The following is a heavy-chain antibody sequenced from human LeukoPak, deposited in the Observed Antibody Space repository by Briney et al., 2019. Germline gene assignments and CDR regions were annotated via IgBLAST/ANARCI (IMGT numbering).Heavy chain of an antibody. D-gene: IGHD2-2*01. CDR1: GFTFSSYW. CDR2: INSDGSST. J-gene: IGHJ4*02. Sequence: GGSLRLSCAASGFTFSSYWMHWVRQAPGKGLVWVSRINSDGSSTSYADSVKGRFTISRDNSKNTLFLQMNSLRPEDTAVYYCARDLKTAMDYFDYWGQGALATVSS. V-gene: IGHV3-74*01. CDR3: ARDLKTAMDYFDY.